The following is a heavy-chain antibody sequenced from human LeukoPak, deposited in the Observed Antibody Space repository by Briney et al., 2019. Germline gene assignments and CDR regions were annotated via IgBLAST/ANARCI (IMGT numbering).Heavy chain of an antibody. Sequence: GSLKVSCKPSGYTLSDYDINWVRQAPGEGLEYMCWINANGLIPGYTRTLRGSVTLSMDTSIRTAYMELSSLISDDSAIFYSARANPAPTVAVDPSG. CDR2: INANGLIP. V-gene: IGHV1-8*01. D-gene: IGHD2-15*01. CDR1: GYTLSDYD. CDR3: ARANPAPTVAVDP. J-gene: IGHJ5*02.